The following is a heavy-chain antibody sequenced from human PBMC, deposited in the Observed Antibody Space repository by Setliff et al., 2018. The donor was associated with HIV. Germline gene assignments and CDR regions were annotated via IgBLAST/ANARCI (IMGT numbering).Heavy chain of an antibody. Sequence: ASVKVSCKASGGSFRNYAINWVRQAPGQGLEWMGGIIPLLGTPNYAHKFQGRVTITADKYSSTVYMELRSLRSEDSAVFYCASDRSGIAVAAPDAFDVWGQGTMVTVSS. D-gene: IGHD6-19*01. V-gene: IGHV1-69*06. CDR2: IIPLLGTP. CDR1: GGSFRNYA. CDR3: ASDRSGIAVAAPDAFDV. J-gene: IGHJ3*01.